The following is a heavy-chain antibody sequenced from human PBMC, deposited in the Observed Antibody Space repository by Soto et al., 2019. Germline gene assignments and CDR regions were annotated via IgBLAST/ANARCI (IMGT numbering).Heavy chain of an antibody. Sequence: ASVKVSCKASGYTFTGYYMHWVRQAPGQGLEWMGWINPNSGGTNYAQKFQGRVTMTRDTSISTAYMELSRLRSDDTAVYYCAREQGSYDFWSGYPPRSDTGGMDVWGQGTTVTVSS. D-gene: IGHD3-3*01. J-gene: IGHJ6*02. CDR2: INPNSGGT. CDR3: AREQGSYDFWSGYPPRSDTGGMDV. CDR1: GYTFTGYY. V-gene: IGHV1-2*02.